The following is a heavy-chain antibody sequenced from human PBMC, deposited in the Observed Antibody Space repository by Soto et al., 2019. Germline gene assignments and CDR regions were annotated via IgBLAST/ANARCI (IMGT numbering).Heavy chain of an antibody. CDR3: ARDKDPSSRWGENWFDP. J-gene: IGHJ5*02. D-gene: IGHD2-2*01. CDR2: ISSSSSYI. Sequence: PGGSLRLSCAASGFTFSSYSMNWFRQAPGKGLEWVSSISSSSSYIYYADSVKGRFTISRDNAKNSLYLQMNSLRAEDTAVYYCARDKDPSSRWGENWFDPWGQGTLVTVSS. CDR1: GFTFSSYS. V-gene: IGHV3-21*01.